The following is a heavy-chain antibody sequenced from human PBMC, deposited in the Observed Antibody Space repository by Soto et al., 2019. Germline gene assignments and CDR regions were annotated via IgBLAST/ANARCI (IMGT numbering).Heavy chain of an antibody. CDR2: IRSKAYGGTT. V-gene: IGHV3-49*03. Sequence: GGSLRLSCTASGFTFGDYAMSWFRQAPGKGLEWVGFIRSKAYGGTTEYAASVKGRFTISRDDSKSIAYLQMNSLKTEDTAVYYCTSAIHYDILTGYPGGNFDYWGQGTLVTVSS. D-gene: IGHD3-9*01. CDR3: TSAIHYDILTGYPGGNFDY. CDR1: GFTFGDYA. J-gene: IGHJ4*02.